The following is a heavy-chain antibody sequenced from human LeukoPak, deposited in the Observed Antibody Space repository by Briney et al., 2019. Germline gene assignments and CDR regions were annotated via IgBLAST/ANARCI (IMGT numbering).Heavy chain of an antibody. CDR2: ISSSSSYI. CDR1: GFTFSSYT. Sequence: GGSLRLSCAASGFTFSSYTVNWVRQAPEKGLEWVSSISSSSSYIYYADSVKGRFTISRDNAKNSLYLQMNSLRAEDTAVYYCARDRNYDYIWGSYRPDYFDYWGQGTLVTVSS. J-gene: IGHJ4*02. V-gene: IGHV3-21*01. CDR3: ARDRNYDYIWGSYRPDYFDY. D-gene: IGHD3-16*02.